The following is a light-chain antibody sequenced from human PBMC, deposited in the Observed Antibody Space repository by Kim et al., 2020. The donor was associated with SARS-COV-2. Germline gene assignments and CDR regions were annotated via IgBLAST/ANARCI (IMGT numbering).Light chain of an antibody. J-gene: IGKJ4*01. CDR2: GVS. CDR3: QQYASSPLT. Sequence: PGERATLSCRASQSVSRTYLAWYQQKPGQAPRLVIYGVSKRVTGIPDRFSGSGSGTDFTLTINRLEPADFAVYFCQQYASSPLTFGGGTKG. V-gene: IGKV3-20*01. CDR1: QSVSRTY.